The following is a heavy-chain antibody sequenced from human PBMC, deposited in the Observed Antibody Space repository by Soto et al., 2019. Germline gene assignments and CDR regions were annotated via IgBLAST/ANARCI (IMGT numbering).Heavy chain of an antibody. CDR3: VRGIKTLVDITHGLES. D-gene: IGHD3-22*01. Sequence: GGSVRLSCSISGFTFSDYAMHWVRQAPGKGLEYVSAITSSGDTTYYADSMKGRFTVSRDNARNTLYLQMSSLRGEDTAVYYCVRGIKTLVDITHGLESWGLGALVTVSS. V-gene: IGHV3-64D*08. CDR2: ITSSGDTT. J-gene: IGHJ5*02. CDR1: GFTFSDYA.